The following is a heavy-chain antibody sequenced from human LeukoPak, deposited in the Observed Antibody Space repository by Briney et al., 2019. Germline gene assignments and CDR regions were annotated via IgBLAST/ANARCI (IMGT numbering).Heavy chain of an antibody. CDR2: ISGSGGST. CDR1: GFTFSSYG. J-gene: IGHJ4*02. Sequence: GGTLRLSCAASGFTFSSYGMSWVRQAPGKGLEWVSAISGSGGSTYYADSVKGRFTISRDNSKNTLYLQMNSLRAEDTAVYYCAKFMLPYYYYDSSGFPDYFDYWGQGTLVTVSS. V-gene: IGHV3-23*01. D-gene: IGHD3-22*01. CDR3: AKFMLPYYYYDSSGFPDYFDY.